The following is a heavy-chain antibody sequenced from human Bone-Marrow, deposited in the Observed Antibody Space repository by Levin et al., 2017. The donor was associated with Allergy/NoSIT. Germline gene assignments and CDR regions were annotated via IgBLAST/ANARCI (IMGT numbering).Heavy chain of an antibody. CDR1: GFTFSNYA. D-gene: IGHD3-16*01. CDR2: ISHDGTYK. CDR3: ARDMSAGFFGGADQ. V-gene: IGHV3-30-3*01. Sequence: PGGSLRLSCAASGFTFSNYAMHWVRQAPGKGLEWVAVISHDGTYKYYAGSVKGRFTISRDNSKNTLFLQMDRLRPEDTAVYYCARDMSAGFFGGADQWGQGTLVTVSS. J-gene: IGHJ4*02.